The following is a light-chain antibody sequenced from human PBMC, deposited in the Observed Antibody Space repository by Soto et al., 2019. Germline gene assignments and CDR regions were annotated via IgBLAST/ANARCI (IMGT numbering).Light chain of an antibody. J-gene: IGKJ1*01. CDR2: AAS. CDR1: QSISSY. Sequence: DIQITQSPSTLSASAGDTVTITCRASQSISSYLNWYQQKPGKAPKLLIYAASSLQSGVPSRFSGSGSGTDFTLTISSLQPEDFATYYCQQSYSTLTWTFGQGTKVDIK. CDR3: QQSYSTLTWT. V-gene: IGKV1-39*01.